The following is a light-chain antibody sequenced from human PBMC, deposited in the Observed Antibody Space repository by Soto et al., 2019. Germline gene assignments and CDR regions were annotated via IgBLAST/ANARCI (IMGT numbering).Light chain of an antibody. V-gene: IGKV3-15*01. J-gene: IGKJ2*01. CDR2: DVS. CDR1: QSVTTN. CDR3: QKYKDWPYT. Sequence: VMTQSPATLSVSPGETVTLSCRASQSVTTNLAWYQQKPGQAPRVLMYDVSTRATGVPARFSGSGTGTEFPLTISRLQSDDFAVYYCQKYKDWPYTFGQGTKLEIK.